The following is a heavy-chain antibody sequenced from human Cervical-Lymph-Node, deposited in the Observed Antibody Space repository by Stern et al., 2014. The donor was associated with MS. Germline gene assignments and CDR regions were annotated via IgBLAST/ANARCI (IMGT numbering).Heavy chain of an antibody. CDR1: GFTFSSYG. J-gene: IGHJ4*02. CDR2: AWYDGSTA. Sequence: QLVESGGGVVQPGTSLRLSCAASGFTFSSYGMHWVRQAPGQGLEWVALAWYDGSTAYYTNSVKGRFTISRDNSKNTLSLQMNSLTAEDTAVYYCARGHIPYAYNYLFDYWGQGTLVTVSS. D-gene: IGHD5-24*01. V-gene: IGHV3-33*01. CDR3: ARGHIPYAYNYLFDY.